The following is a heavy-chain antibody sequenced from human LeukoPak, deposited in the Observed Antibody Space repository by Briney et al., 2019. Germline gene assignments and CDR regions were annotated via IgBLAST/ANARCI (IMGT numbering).Heavy chain of an antibody. V-gene: IGHV6-1*01. CDR3: ARSVSIAAAAEPDYYYYGMDV. CDR1: GDSVSSNSAA. D-gene: IGHD6-13*01. J-gene: IGHJ6*02. Sequence: SQTLSLTCAISGDSVSSNSAAWSWIRQSPSRGLEWLGRTYYRSKWYNDYAVPVKSRITINPDTSKNQLSLQLNSVTPEDTAVYYCARSVSIAAAAEPDYYYYGMDVWGQGTTVTVSS. CDR2: TYYRSKWYN.